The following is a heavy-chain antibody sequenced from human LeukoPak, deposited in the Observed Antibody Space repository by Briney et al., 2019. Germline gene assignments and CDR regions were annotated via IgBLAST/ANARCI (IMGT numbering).Heavy chain of an antibody. Sequence: SVKVSCKASGGTFSSYAISWVRQAPGQGLEWMGGIIPIFGTANYAQKFQGRVTITADESTSTAYMELSSLRSEDTAVYYCAREGTTVTTLHYYFDYWGQGTLVTVPS. CDR3: AREGTTVTTLHYYFDY. CDR2: IIPIFGTA. V-gene: IGHV1-69*01. J-gene: IGHJ4*02. D-gene: IGHD4-17*01. CDR1: GGTFSSYA.